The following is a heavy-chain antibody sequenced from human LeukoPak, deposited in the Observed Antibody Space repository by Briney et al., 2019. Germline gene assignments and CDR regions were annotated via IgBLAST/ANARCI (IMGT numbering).Heavy chain of an antibody. D-gene: IGHD5-18*01. Sequence: GGSLRLSCAASGFTFSSYGMTWVRQAPGKGLEWVANIKKDGSEKYYVDSVKGRFTISRDNAKKSLYPQMNSLRAEDTAVYYCARHLSGVTGYTYGRGIDYWGQGTLVTVSS. CDR2: IKKDGSEK. CDR3: ARHLSGVTGYTYGRGIDY. CDR1: GFTFSSYG. V-gene: IGHV3-7*01. J-gene: IGHJ4*02.